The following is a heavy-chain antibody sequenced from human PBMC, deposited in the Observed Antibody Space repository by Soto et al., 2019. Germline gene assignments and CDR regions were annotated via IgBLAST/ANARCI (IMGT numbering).Heavy chain of an antibody. D-gene: IGHD3-3*01. CDR2: INQSGST. Sequence: QVQLQQWGAGLLKPSETLSLTCGVYGGSLSSHYWSWIRQAPGRGLEWMGEINQSGSTNYNESLKSRLTISVDTSKNQFALKLSSVTAADTATYYSARVSVILGYDSWSGYKRWFDPWGQGTQVTVSP. CDR1: GGSLSSHY. V-gene: IGHV4-34*01. J-gene: IGHJ5*02. CDR3: ARVSVILGYDSWSGYKRWFDP.